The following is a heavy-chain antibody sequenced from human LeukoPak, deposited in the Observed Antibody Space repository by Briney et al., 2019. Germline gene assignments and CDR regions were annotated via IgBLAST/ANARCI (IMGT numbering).Heavy chain of an antibody. CDR1: GGSISSYY. CDR2: IYYSGST. D-gene: IGHD1-26*01. V-gene: IGHV4-59*08. J-gene: IGHJ5*01. Sequence: PSETLSLTCTVSGGSISSYYWSWIRQPPGKGLEWIGYIYYSGSTNYNPSLKSRVTISVDTSKNQFSLKLSSVTAADTAVYYWARHGGRSGIYYWFDPLGQGTLVTVFS. CDR3: ARHGGRSGIYYWFDP.